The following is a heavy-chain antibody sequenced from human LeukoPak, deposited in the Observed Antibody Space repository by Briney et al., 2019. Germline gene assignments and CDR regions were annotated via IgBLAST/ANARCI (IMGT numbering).Heavy chain of an antibody. Sequence: GASVNVSCKASGDTFSAYSIHWERQAPGQTLEWMGWINVANAKAKYSQKFQDRFTIISDTSASIVYMELSGLTSEDAAVYYCAKSAYCSGGSCRDSWGQGTMVTVSS. J-gene: IGHJ4*02. V-gene: IGHV1-3*01. CDR3: AKSAYCSGGSCRDS. D-gene: IGHD2-15*01. CDR2: INVANAKA. CDR1: GDTFSAYS.